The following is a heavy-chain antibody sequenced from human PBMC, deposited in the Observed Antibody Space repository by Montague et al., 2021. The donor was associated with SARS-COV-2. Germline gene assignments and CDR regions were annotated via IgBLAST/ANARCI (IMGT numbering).Heavy chain of an antibody. D-gene: IGHD1-26*01. CDR3: AHRRGLLLSDAFDI. CDR2: IYWDDDR. J-gene: IGHJ3*02. V-gene: IGHV2-5*02. CDR1: GFSLSTSGVG. Sequence: PALVKPTQTLTLTCTFSGFSLSTSGVGVGWIRSPPGKALEWLALIYWDDDRLYSPSLKSRLTITKDTSKNQVVLTMTNMDPVDTATYYCAHRRGLLLSDAFDIWGQGTMVTVSS.